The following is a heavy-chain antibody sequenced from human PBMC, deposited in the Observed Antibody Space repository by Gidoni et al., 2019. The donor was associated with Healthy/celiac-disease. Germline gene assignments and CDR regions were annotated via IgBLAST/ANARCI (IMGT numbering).Heavy chain of an antibody. J-gene: IGHJ3*02. CDR1: VFTFSTAW. CDR2: IKSKTDGGTK. V-gene: IGHV3-15*01. Sequence: EVQLVESGGGLVKPGGSLRLSCAASVFTFSTAWMSWVRQAPGKGLEGVGRIKSKTDGGTKDYAAPVKGRFTISRDDSKNTLYLQMNSLKTEDTAVYYCTTDGQWERSGAFDIWGQGTMVTVSS. D-gene: IGHD1-26*01. CDR3: TTDGQWERSGAFDI.